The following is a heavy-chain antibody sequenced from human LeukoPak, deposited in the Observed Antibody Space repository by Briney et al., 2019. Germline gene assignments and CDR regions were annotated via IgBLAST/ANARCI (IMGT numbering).Heavy chain of an antibody. CDR1: GGSISSSSYY. D-gene: IGHD1-26*01. V-gene: IGHV4-39*01. CDR3: ARFIVGATIFDY. Sequence: SETLSLTCTVSGGSISSSSYYWGWIRQPPGKGLEWIGSTHYSGTTYYNPSLKSRVTISVDTSKNQFSLKLSSVTAADTAVYYCARFIVGATIFDYWGQGTLVTVSS. CDR2: THYSGTT. J-gene: IGHJ4*02.